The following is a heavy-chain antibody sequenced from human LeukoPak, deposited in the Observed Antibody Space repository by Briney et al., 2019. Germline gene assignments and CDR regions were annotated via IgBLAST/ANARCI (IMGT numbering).Heavy chain of an antibody. D-gene: IGHD4-17*01. Sequence: GGSLRLSCEASGVSFSDCGMHWVRQAPGKGLEWVAVIWHDGSNKYYADSVKGRFTISRDNAKNSLYLQMNSLSAEDTAVYYCARFETVTPELDDYWGQGTLVTVSS. V-gene: IGHV3-33*01. J-gene: IGHJ4*02. CDR2: IWHDGSNK. CDR3: ARFETVTPELDDY. CDR1: GVSFSDCG.